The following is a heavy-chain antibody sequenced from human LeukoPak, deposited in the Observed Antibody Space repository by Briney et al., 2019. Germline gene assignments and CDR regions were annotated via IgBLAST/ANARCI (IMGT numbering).Heavy chain of an antibody. CDR3: ARDYYGSGTRGAFDI. CDR2: INPNSGGT. CDR1: GYTFTGYY. J-gene: IGHJ3*02. V-gene: IGHV1-2*04. D-gene: IGHD3-10*01. Sequence: ASVKVSCQASGYTFTGYYMHWVRQAPGQGLEWMGWINPNSGGTNYAQKFQGWVTMTRDTSISTAYMELSRLRSDDTAVYYCARDYYGSGTRGAFDIWGQGTMVTVSS.